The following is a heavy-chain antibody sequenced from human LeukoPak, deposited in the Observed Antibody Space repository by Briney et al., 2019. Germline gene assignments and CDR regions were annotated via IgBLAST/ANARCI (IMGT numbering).Heavy chain of an antibody. Sequence: GGSLRLSCAASGFTFRSHWMGWVRQAPGKGLEWVANIKQDGSEKYYVDSVKGRFTISRGNSKNPLYLQMNSLRAEDTAMYYCARNVYYDSGTYHSGFDYWGLGTLVTVSS. V-gene: IGHV3-7*01. D-gene: IGHD3-10*01. CDR3: ARNVYYDSGTYHSGFDY. CDR1: GFTFRSHW. CDR2: IKQDGSEK. J-gene: IGHJ4*02.